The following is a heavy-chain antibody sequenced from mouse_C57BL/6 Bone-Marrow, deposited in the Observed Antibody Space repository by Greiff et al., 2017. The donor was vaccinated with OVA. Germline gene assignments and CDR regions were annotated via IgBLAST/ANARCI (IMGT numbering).Heavy chain of an antibody. CDR3: ARHNYYWYFDV. Sequence: EVKVVESGGDLVKPGGSLKLSCAASGFTFSSYGMSWVRQTPDKRLEWVATISSGGSYTYYPDSVKGRFTISRDNAKNTLYLQMSSLKSEDTAMYYCARHNYYWYFDVWGTETTVTVSS. J-gene: IGHJ1*03. CDR1: GFTFSSYG. CDR2: ISSGGSYT. V-gene: IGHV5-6*01.